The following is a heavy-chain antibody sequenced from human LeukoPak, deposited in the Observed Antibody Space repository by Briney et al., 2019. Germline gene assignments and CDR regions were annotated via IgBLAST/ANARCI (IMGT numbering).Heavy chain of an antibody. CDR1: GGSISSGGYY. CDR3: ARTYKTRTDIVATINNWFDP. V-gene: IGHV4-31*03. CDR2: IYYSGST. J-gene: IGHJ5*02. Sequence: SQTLSLTCTVSGGSISSGGYYWSWIRQHPGKGLEWIGYIYYSGSTYYNPSLKSRVTISVDTSKNQFSLKLSSVTAADTAVYYCARTYKTRTDIVATINNWFDPWGQGTLVTVSS. D-gene: IGHD5-12*01.